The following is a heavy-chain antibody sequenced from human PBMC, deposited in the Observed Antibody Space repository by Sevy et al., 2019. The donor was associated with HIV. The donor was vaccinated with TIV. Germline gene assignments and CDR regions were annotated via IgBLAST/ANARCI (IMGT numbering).Heavy chain of an antibody. V-gene: IGHV3-11*01. D-gene: IGHD4-17*01. CDR1: GFTFSDYY. Sequence: GSLRLSCAASGFTFSDYYMSWIRQAPGKGLEWISYISGSDNTIYYADSVKGRFTISRDNAKNSLYLQMSGLRAEDTAVYYCARDHVKDGDLGDYYYFAMDVWGPGTTVTVSS. CDR3: ARDHVKDGDLGDYYYFAMDV. CDR2: ISGSDNTI. J-gene: IGHJ6*02.